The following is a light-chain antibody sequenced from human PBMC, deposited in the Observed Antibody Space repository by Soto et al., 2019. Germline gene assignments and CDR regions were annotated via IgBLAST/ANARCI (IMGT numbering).Light chain of an antibody. J-gene: IGLJ1*01. V-gene: IGLV2-14*01. CDR2: GVR. Sequence: QSALTQPTSVSGSPGQSIAIPCTGNGNDIGAYDYVSWYQQHPGKAPRLLIHGVRNRPPGISSRFSGFKSGLTASLTISGLQAEDEADYYRSSFTTSRLYVFDPGTKVTVL. CDR1: GNDIGAYDY. CDR3: SSFTTSRLYV.